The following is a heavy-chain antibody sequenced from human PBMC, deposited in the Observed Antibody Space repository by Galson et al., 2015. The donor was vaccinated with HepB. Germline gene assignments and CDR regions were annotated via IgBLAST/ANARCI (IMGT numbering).Heavy chain of an antibody. CDR2: ISAYSGNT. CDR1: GYTFTSYG. CDR3: ARGSSIVVVIAPKPDAFDI. Sequence: SVKVSCKASGYTFTSYGINWVRQAPGQGLEWMGWISAYSGNTNHAQKFQGRVTMTTDTSTSTAYMELRSLRSDDTAVYYCARGSSIVVVIAPKPDAFDIWGQGTLVTVSA. D-gene: IGHD2-21*01. V-gene: IGHV1-18*01. J-gene: IGHJ3*02.